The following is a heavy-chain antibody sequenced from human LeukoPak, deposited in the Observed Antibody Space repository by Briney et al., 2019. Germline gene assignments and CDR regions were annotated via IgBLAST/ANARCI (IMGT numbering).Heavy chain of an antibody. Sequence: ASVNVSCKASGYTFSIYDINWVRQATGQGLERMGWTNPNSGNTGYTQKFQGRVTITRNTSISTAYMELSSLRSEDTAVYYCARGAPGGYCSGGSCPYFDYWGQGTLVTVSS. CDR3: ARGAPGGYCSGGSCPYFDY. D-gene: IGHD2-15*01. V-gene: IGHV1-8*03. CDR2: TNPNSGNT. CDR1: GYTFSIYD. J-gene: IGHJ4*02.